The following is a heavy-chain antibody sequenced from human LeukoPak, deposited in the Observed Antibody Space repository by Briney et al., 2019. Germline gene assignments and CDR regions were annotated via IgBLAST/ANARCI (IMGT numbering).Heavy chain of an antibody. Sequence: PGGSLRLSCAASEFTFSNYAMNSVRQAPGKGLQWVSGISGGGGSTYYADSVKGRFTISRDNSKNTLYLQMDSLRAEDTALYYCAKGSGINHYHWIDPWGQGTLVTVSS. CDR2: ISGGGGST. J-gene: IGHJ5*02. CDR1: EFTFSNYA. CDR3: AKGSGINHYHWIDP. V-gene: IGHV3-23*01. D-gene: IGHD1-14*01.